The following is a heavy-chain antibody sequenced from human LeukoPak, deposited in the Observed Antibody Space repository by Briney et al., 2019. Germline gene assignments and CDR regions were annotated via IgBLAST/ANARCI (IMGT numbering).Heavy chain of an antibody. D-gene: IGHD3-22*01. CDR2: IGGSNGIT. V-gene: IGHV3-23*01. CDR3: AKGSYYDSSGSFYFDY. J-gene: IGHJ4*02. Sequence: QPGGSLRLSCAASRFTFNSYAMSWVRQAPGKGLEWVSVIGGSNGITFYVGSVKGRFTISRDNSKDTLYLQMNSLRAEDTAVYYCAKGSYYDSSGSFYFDYWGQGTLVTVSS. CDR1: RFTFNSYA.